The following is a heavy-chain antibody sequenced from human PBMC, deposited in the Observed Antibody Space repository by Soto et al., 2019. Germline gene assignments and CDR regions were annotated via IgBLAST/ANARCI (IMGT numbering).Heavy chain of an antibody. V-gene: IGHV4-34*01. J-gene: IGHJ5*02. D-gene: IGHD6-13*01. CDR3: ARGDYSSSSNWFDP. CDR1: GGSFSGYY. CDR2: INHSGST. Sequence: SETLSLTCAVYGGSFSGYYWSWIRQPPGKGLEWIGEINHSGSTNYNPSLKSRVTISVDTSKNQFSLKLSSVTAADTAVYYCARGDYSSSSNWFDPWGQGTLVTVSS.